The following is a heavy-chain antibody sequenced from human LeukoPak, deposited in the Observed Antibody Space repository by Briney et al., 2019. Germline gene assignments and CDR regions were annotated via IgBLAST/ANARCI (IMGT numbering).Heavy chain of an antibody. CDR2: IYYSGST. Sequence: KASETLSLTCTVSGGSISSYYWSWIRQPPGKGLEWIGYIYYSGSTNYNPSLKSRVTISVDTSKNQFSLKLSSVTAADTAVYYCARDSSSSYYYYMDVWGKGTTVTVSS. V-gene: IGHV4-59*12. J-gene: IGHJ6*03. CDR3: ARDSSSSYYYYMDV. D-gene: IGHD6-6*01. CDR1: GGSISSYY.